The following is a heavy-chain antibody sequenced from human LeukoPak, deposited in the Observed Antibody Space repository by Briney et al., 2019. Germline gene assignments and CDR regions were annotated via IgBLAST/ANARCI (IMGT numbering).Heavy chain of an antibody. Sequence: GESLKISCKISGYKLTNNWIGWVRQVPGKGLEWMGLIYPGYSDAKYSPSFQGQVTLSVDASISTAYLQLSGLRASDTAIYYCVRIGLTSSLDHWGQGTLVTVSS. D-gene: IGHD6-13*01. CDR1: GYKLTNNW. V-gene: IGHV5-51*01. CDR3: VRIGLTSSLDH. CDR2: IYPGYSDA. J-gene: IGHJ5*02.